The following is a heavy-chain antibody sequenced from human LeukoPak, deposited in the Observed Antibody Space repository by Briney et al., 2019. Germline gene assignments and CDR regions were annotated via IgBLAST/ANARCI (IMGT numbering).Heavy chain of an antibody. D-gene: IGHD6-13*01. CDR1: GYTFTNYY. V-gene: IGHV1-2*02. CDR3: ARMAAAGHYYMDV. CDR2: INPNGGNT. Sequence: ASVKVSCKASGYTFTNYYMHWVRQAPGQGLEWMGWINPNGGNTNYAQKFQGRVTMTRDTSISTAYMELSRLRSDDTAVYYCARMAAAGHYYMDVWGKGTTVTVSS. J-gene: IGHJ6*03.